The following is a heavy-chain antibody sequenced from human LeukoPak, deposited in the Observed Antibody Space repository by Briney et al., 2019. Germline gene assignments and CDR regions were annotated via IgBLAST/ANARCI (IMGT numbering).Heavy chain of an antibody. Sequence: PSGTLSLTCAVSGVSISSNLWWTWVRQPPGKGLEWIAEIHHSGSINYNPSLKSRVTISVDKAKNQFSLNLNSVTAADTAVYYCARGTATYYYGSGSYNLGEELAFDIWGQGTMVTVSS. CDR2: IHHSGSI. CDR1: GVSISSNLW. V-gene: IGHV4-4*02. CDR3: ARGTATYYYGSGSYNLGEELAFDI. D-gene: IGHD3-10*01. J-gene: IGHJ3*02.